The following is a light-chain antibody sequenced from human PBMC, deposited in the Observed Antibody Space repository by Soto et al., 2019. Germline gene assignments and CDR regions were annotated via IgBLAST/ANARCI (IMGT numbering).Light chain of an antibody. V-gene: IGLV1-40*01. J-gene: IGLJ2*01. CDR2: GNX. Sequence: QSVLTQPPSVSGAPGQRVTISCTGSRSNIGAGYDVHWYQHLPGTAPKLLIYGNXNXXXGVPDXFXGSKSGTSASLAITGLQAEDEADYYCQSYDSSLSVVFGGGTKLTVL. CDR1: RSNIGAGYD. CDR3: QSYDSSLSVV.